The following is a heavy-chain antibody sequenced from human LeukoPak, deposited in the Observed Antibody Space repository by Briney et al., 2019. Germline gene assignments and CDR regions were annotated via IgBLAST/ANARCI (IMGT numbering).Heavy chain of an antibody. D-gene: IGHD3-9*01. CDR1: GLTLSSYA. Sequence: GGSLRLSCAATGLTLSSYAMSWVRQAPGKGLEWVSAISGSGGSTYYADSVKGRFTISRDNSKNTLYLQMNSLRAEDTAVYYCAKDLELRYFDWLFVAFDYWGQGTLVTVSS. V-gene: IGHV3-23*01. CDR3: AKDLELRYFDWLFVAFDY. CDR2: ISGSGGST. J-gene: IGHJ4*02.